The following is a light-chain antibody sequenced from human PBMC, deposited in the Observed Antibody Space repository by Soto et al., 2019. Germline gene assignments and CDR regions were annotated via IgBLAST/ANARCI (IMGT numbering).Light chain of an antibody. V-gene: IGLV7-43*01. CDR1: TGAVTSGDY. CDR2: STS. J-gene: IGLJ3*02. Sequence: QAVVTQEPSLTVSPGGTVTLTCASSTGAVTSGDYPNWFQQKPGQAPRELIYSTSNKQSCTPARFSGSLLGGKAALTLSGVPPEDEAEYYCLLYYAAAPVFGGGTKVTVL. CDR3: LLYYAAAPV.